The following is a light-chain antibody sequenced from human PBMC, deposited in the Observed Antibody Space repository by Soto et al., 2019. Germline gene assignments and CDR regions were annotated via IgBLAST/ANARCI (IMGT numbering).Light chain of an antibody. J-gene: IGLJ1*01. CDR3: SSYTSISTLV. Sequence: QSALTQPASVSGSPGQSITISCNGTSNDVGGYNYVSWYQQHPGKAPKLMIYEVSNRPSGISNRFAGSKSGNTASLTISGLQAEDEADYYCSSYTSISTLVFGPGTKLTVL. CDR1: SNDVGGYNY. CDR2: EVS. V-gene: IGLV2-14*01.